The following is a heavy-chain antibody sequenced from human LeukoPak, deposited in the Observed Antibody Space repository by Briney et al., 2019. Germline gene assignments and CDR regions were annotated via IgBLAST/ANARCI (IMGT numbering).Heavy chain of an antibody. D-gene: IGHD3-22*01. J-gene: IGHJ4*02. CDR1: GYTFTSYG. CDR3: ARAIDSSGYYVVEEGYFDY. Sequence: ASVKVSCKASGYTFTSYGISWVRQAPGQGLEWMGWISAYNGNTNYAQKLQGRVTMTPDTSTSTAYMEVRSLRSDDTAVYYCARAIDSSGYYVVEEGYFDYWGQGTLVTVSS. V-gene: IGHV1-18*01. CDR2: ISAYNGNT.